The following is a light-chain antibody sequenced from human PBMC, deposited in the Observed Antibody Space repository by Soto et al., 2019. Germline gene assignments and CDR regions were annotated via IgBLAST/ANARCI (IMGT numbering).Light chain of an antibody. CDR2: DAS. J-gene: IGKJ4*01. V-gene: IGKV3-11*01. Sequence: EIVLTQSPSTLSWSPGERATLSCGASQSVSSYLAWYQQKPGQAPRLLIYDASNRATGIPARFSGSGSGTDFTLTISSLEPEDFAVYYCQQRSNWRLTFGGGTKVDIK. CDR1: QSVSSY. CDR3: QQRSNWRLT.